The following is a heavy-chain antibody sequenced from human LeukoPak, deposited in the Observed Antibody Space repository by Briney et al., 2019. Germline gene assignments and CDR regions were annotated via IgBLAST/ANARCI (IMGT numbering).Heavy chain of an antibody. Sequence: GEWLKISCKGSGYSFTSYWISWVRQLPGKGLEWMGRIYPSDSYTNYSPSFQGHVTISADKSISTAYLQWSSLKASDTAMYYCARVFILTGYYISYYFDYWGQGTLVTVSS. J-gene: IGHJ4*02. V-gene: IGHV5-10-1*01. CDR3: ARVFILTGYYISYYFDY. D-gene: IGHD3-9*01. CDR2: IYPSDSYT. CDR1: GYSFTSYW.